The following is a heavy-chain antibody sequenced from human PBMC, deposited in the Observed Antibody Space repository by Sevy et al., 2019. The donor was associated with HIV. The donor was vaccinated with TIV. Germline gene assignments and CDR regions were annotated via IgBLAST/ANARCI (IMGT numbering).Heavy chain of an antibody. V-gene: IGHV3-30*18. J-gene: IGHJ4*02. CDR1: GFTFSSYG. D-gene: IGHD6-6*01. Sequence: GESLKISCAASGFTFSSYGMHWVRQAPGKGLEWGAVISYDESNRYYADSVKGRFTISRDSSKNTLYLQMNSLRPEDTAVYYCAKGVLAAHPHFDYWGQGTLVTVSS. CDR2: ISYDESNR. CDR3: AKGVLAAHPHFDY.